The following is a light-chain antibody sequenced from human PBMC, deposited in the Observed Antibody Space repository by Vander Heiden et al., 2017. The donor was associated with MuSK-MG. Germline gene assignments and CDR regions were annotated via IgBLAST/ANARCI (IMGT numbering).Light chain of an antibody. CDR2: AAS. CDR3: QQSDSTPRT. CDR1: QSISSY. J-gene: IGKJ2*02. V-gene: IGKV1-39*01. Sequence: DIQMTQSPSSLSASVGDRVTITCRASQSISSYLNWYQQKPGKAPKLLIYAASSLQSGVPSRFSGSGSGTDFTLTISRLHPEDFATYYCQQSDSTPRTFGQGTKLXIK.